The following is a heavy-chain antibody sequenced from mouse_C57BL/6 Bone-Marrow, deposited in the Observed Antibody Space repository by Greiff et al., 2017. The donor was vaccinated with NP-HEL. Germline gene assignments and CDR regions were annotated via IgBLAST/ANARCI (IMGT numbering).Heavy chain of an antibody. CDR2: IYPSDSET. V-gene: IGHV1-61*01. CDR1: GYTFTSYW. D-gene: IGHD1-1*01. CDR3: ARGVTTVVSYYFDY. J-gene: IGHJ2*01. Sequence: VQLQQPGAELVRPGSSVKLSCKASGYTFTSYWMEWVKQRPGQGLEWIGNIYPSDSETHYNQKFKDKATLTVDKSSSTAYMQLSSLTSEDSAVYYCARGVTTVVSYYFDYWGQGTTLTVSS.